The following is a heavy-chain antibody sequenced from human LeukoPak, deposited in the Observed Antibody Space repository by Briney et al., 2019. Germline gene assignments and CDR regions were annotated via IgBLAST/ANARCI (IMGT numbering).Heavy chain of an antibody. J-gene: IGHJ6*03. CDR3: ARVAKYYYYYMDV. Sequence: GGSLRLSCAASGFTFSSYGMHWVRQAPGKGLEWVAVISYDGSNKYYADSVKGRFTISRDNSKNTLYLQMNSLRAEDTAVYYCARVAKYYYYYMDVWGKGTTVTVSS. V-gene: IGHV3-30*03. CDR1: GFTFSSYG. CDR2: ISYDGSNK.